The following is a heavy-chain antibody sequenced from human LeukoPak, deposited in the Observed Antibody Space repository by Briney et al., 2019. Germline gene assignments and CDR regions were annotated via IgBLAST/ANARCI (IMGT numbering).Heavy chain of an antibody. CDR3: ASERDQLLLRYYYYYYGMDV. V-gene: IGHV1-18*04. CDR1: GYTFTSYG. J-gene: IGHJ6*02. CDR2: ISAYNGNT. Sequence: ASVKVSCKASGYTFTSYGISWVRQAPGQGLEWMGWISAYNGNTNYAQKFQGRVTITADKSTSTAYMELSSLRSEDTAVYYCASERDQLLLRYYYYYYGMDVWGQGTTVTVSS. D-gene: IGHD2-2*01.